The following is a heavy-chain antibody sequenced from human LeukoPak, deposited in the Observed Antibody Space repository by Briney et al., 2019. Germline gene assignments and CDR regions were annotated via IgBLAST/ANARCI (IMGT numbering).Heavy chain of an antibody. D-gene: IGHD1-26*01. Sequence: SETLSLTCTVSGVSIRSYYWSWIRQPPGKGLEWIGYIYYSGSTDYNPSLKSRVTISVDTSKNQFFLKVSSVTAADTAVYYCARDSDTWYFDLWGRGTLVAVSS. V-gene: IGHV4-59*01. CDR2: IYYSGST. CDR1: GVSIRSYY. CDR3: ARDSDTWYFDL. J-gene: IGHJ2*01.